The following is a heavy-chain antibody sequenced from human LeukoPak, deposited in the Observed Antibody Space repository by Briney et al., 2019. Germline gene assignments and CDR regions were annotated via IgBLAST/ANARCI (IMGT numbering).Heavy chain of an antibody. D-gene: IGHD6-13*01. CDR1: GGSISSYY. V-gene: IGHV4-59*01. J-gene: IGHJ4*02. CDR2: IYYSGST. Sequence: SETLSLTCTVSGGSISSYYWSWIRQPPGKGLEWIGDIYYSGSTNYNPSLKSRVTISVDTSKNQFSLKLSSVTAADTAVYYCARGYSSSEIFDYWGQGTLVTVSS. CDR3: ARGYSSSEIFDY.